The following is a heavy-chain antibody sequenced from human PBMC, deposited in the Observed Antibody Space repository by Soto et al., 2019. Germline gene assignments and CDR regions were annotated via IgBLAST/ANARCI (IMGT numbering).Heavy chain of an antibody. D-gene: IGHD3-9*01. CDR3: AKDYDSTFWDAAFDS. Sequence: QVQLQESGPGLVTPSETLSLPCSISVGSTSGYYWSWIRQSPEKGLEWIGYGYYTGSTNYNPSLKARVTVSVDTSMNQFSLHLYSVTASDRAVYYGAKDYDSTFWDAAFDSWGQGTLVTVSS. CDR2: GYYTGST. CDR1: VGSTSGYY. V-gene: IGHV4-59*01. J-gene: IGHJ4*02.